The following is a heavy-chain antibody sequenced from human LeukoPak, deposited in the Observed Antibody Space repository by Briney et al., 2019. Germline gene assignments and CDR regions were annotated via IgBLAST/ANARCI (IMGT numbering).Heavy chain of an antibody. V-gene: IGHV3-11*04. D-gene: IGHD2-2*01. Sequence: GGSLRLSCAASGFTFSDYYMSWIRQAPGKGLEWVSYISSSGSTIYYADSVKGRFTISRDNSKNTLYLQMNSLRAEDTAVYYCAKDHRYCSSTSCSEGFDDPWGQGTLVTVSS. CDR2: ISSSGSTI. CDR3: AKDHRYCSSTSCSEGFDDP. J-gene: IGHJ5*02. CDR1: GFTFSDYY.